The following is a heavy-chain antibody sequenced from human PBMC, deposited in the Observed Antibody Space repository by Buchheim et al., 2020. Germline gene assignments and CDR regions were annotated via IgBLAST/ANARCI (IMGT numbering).Heavy chain of an antibody. CDR2: IYYSGST. J-gene: IGHJ6*02. D-gene: IGHD3-3*01. CDR1: GGSISSYY. Sequence: QVQLQESGPGLVKPSETLSLPCTVSGGSISSYYCSWIRQPPGKGLEWIGYIYYSGSTNYNPSLKSRVTISVDTSKNQFSLRLSSVTAAETAVYYCARGGGITIFGGMDVWGQGTT. CDR3: ARGGGITIFGGMDV. V-gene: IGHV4-59*01.